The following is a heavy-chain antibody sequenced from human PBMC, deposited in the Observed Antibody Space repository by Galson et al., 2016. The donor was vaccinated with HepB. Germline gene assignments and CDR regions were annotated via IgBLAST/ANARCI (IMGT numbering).Heavy chain of an antibody. Sequence: SVKVSCKDYGGLFSSETISWVRQAPGQGLEWMGGITPMFASATYAQKFQGRVTITAYGSTTTVYMELSSLTSGDTAVYYCARPDTGMVVAATPSPAQRRGLDVWGQGTTVTVFS. CDR1: GGLFSSET. V-gene: IGHV1-69*13. CDR3: ARPDTGMVVAATPSPAQRRGLDV. J-gene: IGHJ6*02. CDR2: ITPMFASA. D-gene: IGHD2-15*01.